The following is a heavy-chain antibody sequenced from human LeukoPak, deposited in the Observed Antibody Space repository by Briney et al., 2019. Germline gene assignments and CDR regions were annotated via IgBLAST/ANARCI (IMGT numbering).Heavy chain of an antibody. CDR3: ARSDSSGYYYACDY. Sequence: ASVKVSCKASGYTFTGYYMHWVRQATGQGLEWMGWMNPNSGNTGYAQKFQGRVTMTRDTSISTAYMELSRLRSDDTAVYYCARSDSSGYYYACDYWGQGTLVTVSS. CDR1: GYTFTGYY. J-gene: IGHJ4*02. D-gene: IGHD3-22*01. V-gene: IGHV1-2*02. CDR2: MNPNSGNT.